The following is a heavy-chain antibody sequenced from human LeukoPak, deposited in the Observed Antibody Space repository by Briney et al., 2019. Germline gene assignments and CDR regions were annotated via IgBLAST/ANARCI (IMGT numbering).Heavy chain of an antibody. CDR1: GGSIRNYY. CDR2: ISHSGST. CDR3: ARDREITKPCYYGMDV. J-gene: IGHJ6*02. V-gene: IGHV4-59*01. D-gene: IGHD3-3*01. Sequence: PSETLSLTCTVSGGSIRNYYWGWIRQPPGKGPEWIGYISHSGSTNYNPSLKSRVTISVDTSKNQFSVKLSSVTAADTAVYYCARDREITKPCYYGMDVWGQGTTVTVSS.